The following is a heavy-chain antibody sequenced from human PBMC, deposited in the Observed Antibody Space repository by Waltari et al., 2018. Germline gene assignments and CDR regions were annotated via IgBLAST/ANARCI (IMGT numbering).Heavy chain of an antibody. D-gene: IGHD3-9*01. J-gene: IGHJ5*02. CDR3: TTDLRYFDWLTRPGFDP. Sequence: EVQLVESGGGLVKPGGSLRLSCAASGFTFSNAWMRWVRQAPGKGLEWVGRIKSKTDGGTTDYAAPVKGRFTISRDDSKNTLYLQMNSLKTEDTAVYYCTTDLRYFDWLTRPGFDPWGQGTLVTVSS. CDR1: GFTFSNAW. CDR2: IKSKTDGGTT. V-gene: IGHV3-15*01.